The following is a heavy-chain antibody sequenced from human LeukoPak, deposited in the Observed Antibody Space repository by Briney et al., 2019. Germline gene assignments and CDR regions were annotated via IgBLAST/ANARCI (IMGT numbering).Heavy chain of an antibody. CDR2: IIPIFGTA. Sequence: SVKVSCXASGGTFSSYAISWVRQAPGQGLEWMGGIIPIFGTANYAQKFQGRVTITTDESTSTAYMELGSLRSEDTAVYYCARGAEAYSSSWLTIDYWGQGTLVTVSS. CDR3: ARGAEAYSSSWLTIDY. D-gene: IGHD6-13*01. J-gene: IGHJ4*02. V-gene: IGHV1-69*05. CDR1: GGTFSSYA.